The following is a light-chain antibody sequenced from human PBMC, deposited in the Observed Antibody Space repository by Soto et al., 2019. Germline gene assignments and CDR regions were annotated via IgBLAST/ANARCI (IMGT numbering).Light chain of an antibody. J-gene: IGKJ4*01. CDR3: QQRSTWPSLT. CDR2: DAS. Sequence: EIVLTQSPATLSLSPGERATLSCRASQSVSRYLAWYQQKPGQAPRLLIYDASDRATSIPARFSGSGSGTDFTLTISSLEPEDFAVYYCQQRSTWPSLTFGGGTKVEIK. CDR1: QSVSRY. V-gene: IGKV3-11*01.